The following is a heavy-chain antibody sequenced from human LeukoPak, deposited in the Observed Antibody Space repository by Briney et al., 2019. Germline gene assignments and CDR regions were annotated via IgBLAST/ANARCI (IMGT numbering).Heavy chain of an antibody. J-gene: IGHJ4*02. CDR3: ARSFGQQWLVNDY. V-gene: IGHV4-34*01. CDR2: INHSGST. D-gene: IGHD3-22*01. CDR1: GGSFSGYY. Sequence: PSETLSLTCAVYGGSFSGYYWSWIRQPPGKGLEWIGEINHSGSTNYNPSLKSRVTISVDTSKNQFSLKLSSVTAADTAVYYCARSFGQQWLVNDYWGQGTLVTVSS.